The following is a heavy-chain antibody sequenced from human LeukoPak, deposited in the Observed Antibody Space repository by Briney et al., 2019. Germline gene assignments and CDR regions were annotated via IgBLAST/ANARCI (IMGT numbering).Heavy chain of an antibody. Sequence: SETLSLTCTVSGGSISSSSYYWGWIRQPPGKGLEWIGEIYHSGSTNYNPSLKSRVSISVDKSKNQFSLILNSVTAADTAVYYCASARWDYWGQGTLVTVSS. CDR3: ASARWDY. CDR2: IYHSGST. CDR1: GGSISSSSYY. J-gene: IGHJ4*02. V-gene: IGHV4-39*07.